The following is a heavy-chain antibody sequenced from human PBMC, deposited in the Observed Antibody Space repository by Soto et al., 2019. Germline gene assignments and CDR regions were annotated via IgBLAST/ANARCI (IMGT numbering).Heavy chain of an antibody. Sequence: QAQLQESGPGLVRPSETLSLTCTVSGGSISNYYWSWIRQPPGKGLEWIGYVSYSGRTNYNPSLKSRVTISVDTSKNQFSLKLHSVTAADSAVYYSARVLRFLEYSPMAHYYGLDVWGQGTTVNVSS. CDR3: ARVLRFLEYSPMAHYYGLDV. CDR2: VSYSGRT. CDR1: GGSISNYY. J-gene: IGHJ6*02. D-gene: IGHD3-3*01. V-gene: IGHV4-59*01.